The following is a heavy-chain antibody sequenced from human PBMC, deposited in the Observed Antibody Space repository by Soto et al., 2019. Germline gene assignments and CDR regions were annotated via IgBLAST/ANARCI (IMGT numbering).Heavy chain of an antibody. CDR3: ARGWISSSDYYYYGMDV. CDR1: GYTFTSYD. V-gene: IGHV1-8*01. CDR2: MNPNSGNT. J-gene: IGHJ6*02. Sequence: ASVKVSCKASGYTFTSYDINWVRQATGQGLEWMGWMNPNSGNTGYAQKFQGRVTMTRNTSISTAYVELSSLRSEDTAVYYCARGWISSSDYYYYGMDVWGQGTTVTVSS. D-gene: IGHD6-6*01.